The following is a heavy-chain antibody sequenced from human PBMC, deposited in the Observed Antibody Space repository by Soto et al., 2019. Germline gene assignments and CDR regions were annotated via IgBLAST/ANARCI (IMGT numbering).Heavy chain of an antibody. CDR1: GGSISGSSYY. Sequence: PSETLSLTCTVSGGSISGSSYYWGWIRQPPGKGLECIGSVHYSGSTDYNPSLKSRVTISVDTSKNQFSLKLTSVTAADTAVYFCASFSGATYGDYGGGINYWGQGTLVTASS. J-gene: IGHJ4*02. V-gene: IGHV4-39*01. D-gene: IGHD4-17*01. CDR3: ASFSGATYGDYGGGINY. CDR2: VHYSGST.